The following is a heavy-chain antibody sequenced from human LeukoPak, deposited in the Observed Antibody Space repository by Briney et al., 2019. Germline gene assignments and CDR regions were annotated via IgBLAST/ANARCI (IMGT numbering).Heavy chain of an antibody. J-gene: IGHJ6*02. V-gene: IGHV1-2*02. CDR1: GYTFTGYY. D-gene: IGHD6-13*01. CDR2: INPNSGGT. CDR3: ARDHSSSWGTDYYGMDV. Sequence: ASVKVSCKASGYTFTGYYMHWVRQAPGQGLEWMGWINPNSGGTNYAQKFQGRVTMTRDTSISTAYMELSRLRSDDTAVYYCARDHSSSWGTDYYGMDVRGQGTTVTVSS.